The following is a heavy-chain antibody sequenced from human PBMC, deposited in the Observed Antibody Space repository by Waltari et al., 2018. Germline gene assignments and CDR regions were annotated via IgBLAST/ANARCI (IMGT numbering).Heavy chain of an antibody. V-gene: IGHV1-24*01. CDR3: ATDHGTRRPYAFDI. CDR1: GYTRTELS. J-gene: IGHJ3*02. Sequence: QVQLVQSGAEVKKPGASVKVSCTVSGYTRTELSMHWVRQAPGKGLEWMGGFDPEDGETIYAQKFQGRVTMTEDTSTDTAYMELSSLRSEDTAVYYCATDHGTRRPYAFDIWGQGTMLTVSS. D-gene: IGHD1-1*01. CDR2: FDPEDGET.